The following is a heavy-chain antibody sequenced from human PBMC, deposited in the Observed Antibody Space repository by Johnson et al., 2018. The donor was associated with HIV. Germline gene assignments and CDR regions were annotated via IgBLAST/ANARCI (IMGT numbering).Heavy chain of an antibody. CDR3: ATEYGSGSYYTYAFDI. CDR1: GFTFNSYA. D-gene: IGHD3-10*01. CDR2: ISYDGSNK. J-gene: IGHJ3*02. Sequence: QVQLVESGGGVVQPGRSLRLSCAASGFTFNSYAMHWVRQAPGKGLEWVSVISYDGSNKYHADSVKGRFTISRDNAKNSLYLQMNSLRAEDTAVYYCATEYGSGSYYTYAFDIWGQGTMVTVSS. V-gene: IGHV3-30-3*01.